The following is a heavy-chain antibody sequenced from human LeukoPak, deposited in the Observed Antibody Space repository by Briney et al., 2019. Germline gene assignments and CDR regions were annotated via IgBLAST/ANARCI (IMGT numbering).Heavy chain of an antibody. CDR1: GGSISSGDYY. CDR3: ARGPRLSIAAAGMLMDY. D-gene: IGHD6-13*01. Sequence: SETLSLTCTVSGGSISSGDYYWSWIRQPPGKGPEWIGYIYYSGSTYYNPSLKSRVTISVDTSKNQFSLKLSSVTAADTAVYYCARGPRLSIAAAGMLMDYWGQGTLVTVSS. CDR2: IYYSGST. J-gene: IGHJ4*02. V-gene: IGHV4-30-4*01.